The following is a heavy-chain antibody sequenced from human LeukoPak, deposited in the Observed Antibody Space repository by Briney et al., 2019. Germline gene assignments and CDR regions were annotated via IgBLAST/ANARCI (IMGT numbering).Heavy chain of an antibody. J-gene: IGHJ6*03. CDR2: IYTSGST. Sequence: SETLSLTCTVSGGSISTYYWGWIRQPAGKGLEWIGRIYTSGSTNYNPSLKSRVTMSVDTSKNQFSLKLSSVTAADTAVYYCARDLSNRGRDFYYYMDVWGKGTTVTVSS. CDR3: ARDLSNRGRDFYYYMDV. V-gene: IGHV4-4*07. D-gene: IGHD7-27*01. CDR1: GGSISTYY.